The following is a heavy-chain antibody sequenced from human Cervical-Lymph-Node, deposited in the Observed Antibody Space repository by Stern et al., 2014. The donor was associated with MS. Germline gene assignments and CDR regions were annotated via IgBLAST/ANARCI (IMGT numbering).Heavy chain of an antibody. V-gene: IGHV1-46*01. D-gene: IGHD6-13*01. Sequence: QVQLVESGSEVKKPGASVKVSCKASGYTFTSYYIHWVRQSPGQGLEWMGLINPSGGSTKYAQKFQGRLTVTRDTSTSTVYMELSSLRSEDTAVYYCARDITVISSSKGFDYWGQGTLVTVSS. J-gene: IGHJ4*02. CDR3: ARDITVISSSKGFDY. CDR2: INPSGGST. CDR1: GYTFTSYY.